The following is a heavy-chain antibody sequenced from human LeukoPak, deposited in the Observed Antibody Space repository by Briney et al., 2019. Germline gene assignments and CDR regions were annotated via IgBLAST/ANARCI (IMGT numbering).Heavy chain of an antibody. Sequence: PSETLSLTCAVYGGSFSGYYWSWIRQPPGKGLEWIGEINHSGSTNYNPSLKSRVTISVDTSKNQFSLKLSSVTAADTAVYYCAREGAARPTLGYGGKGTLATVSS. J-gene: IGHJ4*02. D-gene: IGHD6-6*01. V-gene: IGHV4-34*01. CDR3: AREGAARPTLGY. CDR2: INHSGST. CDR1: GGSFSGYY.